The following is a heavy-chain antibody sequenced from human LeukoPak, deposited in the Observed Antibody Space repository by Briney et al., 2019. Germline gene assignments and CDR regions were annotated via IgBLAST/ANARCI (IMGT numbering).Heavy chain of an antibody. J-gene: IGHJ4*02. Sequence: SETLSLTCTVSGDSTGSSTYYWGWVRQPPGKGLEWIGSIYYTGSSYYNPSLKSRATVSVDTSKNQFSLRLNSTAAADTAVYYCGRFSTTVTTGDYWGQGTLVTVSS. V-gene: IGHV4-39*01. D-gene: IGHD4-17*01. CDR3: GRFSTTVTTGDY. CDR2: IYYTGSS. CDR1: GDSTGSSTYY.